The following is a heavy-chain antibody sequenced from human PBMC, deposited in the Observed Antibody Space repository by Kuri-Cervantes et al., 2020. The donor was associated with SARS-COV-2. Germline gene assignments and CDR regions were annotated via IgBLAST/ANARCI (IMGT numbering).Heavy chain of an antibody. CDR3: ARDSSEITLGGETFDY. V-gene: IGHV4-38-2*02. CDR2: IYHSGST. J-gene: IGHJ4*02. Sequence: SETLSLTCTVSGYSISSGYYWGWIRQPPGKGLEWIGSIYHSGSTYYNPSLKSRATISVDTSKNQFSLKLSSVTAADTAVYYCARDSSEITLGGETFDYWGQGTLVTVSS. D-gene: IGHD3-16*01. CDR1: GYSISSGYY.